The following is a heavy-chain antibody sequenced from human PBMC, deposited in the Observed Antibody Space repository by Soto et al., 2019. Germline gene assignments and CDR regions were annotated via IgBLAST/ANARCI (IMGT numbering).Heavy chain of an antibody. CDR1: GYTFTNYT. V-gene: IGHV1-3*05. D-gene: IGHD4-17*01. CDR3: AGAEYGDYEDY. Sequence: QVQLVQSGAEEKKPGASVKVSCKASGYTFTNYTIHWVRQAPGQRLEWMGWIYAGDGNTKYSQKFQGRVTITRDTSASTAYMELSSLRSEDTAVYYCAGAEYGDYEDYWGQGTLVTVSS. J-gene: IGHJ4*02. CDR2: IYAGDGNT.